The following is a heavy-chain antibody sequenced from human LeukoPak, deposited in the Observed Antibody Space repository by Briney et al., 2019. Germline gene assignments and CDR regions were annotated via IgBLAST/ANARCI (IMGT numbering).Heavy chain of an antibody. CDR1: GFTFSSYW. CDR3: ARAMHDILTGYLNDAFDI. J-gene: IGHJ3*02. D-gene: IGHD3-9*01. V-gene: IGHV3-7*03. Sequence: GGSLRLSCAASGFTFSSYWMSWVRQAPGKGLEWVANIKQDGSEKYYVDSVKGRFTISRDNAKNSLYLQMNGLRAEDTAVYYCARAMHDILTGYLNDAFDIWGQGTMVTVSS. CDR2: IKQDGSEK.